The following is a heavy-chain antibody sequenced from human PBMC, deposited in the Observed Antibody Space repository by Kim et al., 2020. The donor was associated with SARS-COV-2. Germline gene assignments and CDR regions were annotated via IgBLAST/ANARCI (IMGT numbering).Heavy chain of an antibody. Sequence: GGSLRLSCAASGFTFDGYAMHWVRQAPGKGLEWVSVICWDGGSIDYAASVKGRFTISRDNAKNSLYLQMNSLRAEDTALYYCAKDLMCLPRSMDFWCQGT. CDR2: ICWDGGSI. V-gene: IGHV3-9*01. J-gene: IGHJ6*02. CDR1: GFTFDGYA. CDR3: AKDLMCLPRSMDF.